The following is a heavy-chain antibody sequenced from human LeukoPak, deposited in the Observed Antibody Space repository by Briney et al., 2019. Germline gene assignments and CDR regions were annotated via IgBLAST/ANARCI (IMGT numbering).Heavy chain of an antibody. CDR3: ARVDRSVPIAARRGGLDY. CDR1: GFTFSSYS. D-gene: IGHD6-6*01. CDR2: ISSSSSYI. Sequence: TGGSLRLSCAASGFTFSSYSMNWVRQAPGKGLEWVSSISSSSSYIYYADSVKGRFTISRDNAKNSLYLQMNSLRAEDTAVYYCARVDRSVPIAARRGGLDYWGQGTLVTVSS. J-gene: IGHJ4*02. V-gene: IGHV3-21*01.